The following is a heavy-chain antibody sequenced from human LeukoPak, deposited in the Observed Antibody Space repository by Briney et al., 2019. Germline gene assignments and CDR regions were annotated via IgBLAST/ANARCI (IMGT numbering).Heavy chain of an antibody. CDR3: TAYDILTGLSP. V-gene: IGHV5-51*01. CDR1: GYSFTSYW. D-gene: IGHD3-9*01. Sequence: GESLKLSCKGSGYSFTSYWIGWVRQMPGKGLEWMGMIYPGDSDTRYSPSFQGQVTISADKSISTAYLQCSSLKASDFFFKQKTAYDILTGLSPWGQGTLVTVSS. CDR2: IYPGDSDT. J-gene: IGHJ5*02.